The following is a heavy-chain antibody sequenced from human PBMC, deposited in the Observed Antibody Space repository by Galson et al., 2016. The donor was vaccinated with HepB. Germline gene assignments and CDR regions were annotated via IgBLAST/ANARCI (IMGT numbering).Heavy chain of an antibody. V-gene: IGHV5-10-1*01. CDR1: GYKFTNYW. CDR2: IDPSDSYI. D-gene: IGHD3-16*01. J-gene: IGHJ4*02. CDR3: ARRPGGDYYFDH. Sequence: QSGAEVKKAGESLKISCKGSGYKFTNYWITWVRQRPGKGLEWMGRIDPSDSYINYNPSFEGHVTISSDKSIDTAYLQWSGLKASDTAMYYCARRPGGDYYFDHWVQGTLVTVSA.